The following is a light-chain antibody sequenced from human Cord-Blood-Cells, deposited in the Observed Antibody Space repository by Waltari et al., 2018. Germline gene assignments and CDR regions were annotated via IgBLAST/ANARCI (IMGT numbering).Light chain of an antibody. J-gene: IGKJ1*01. CDR1: QSVSSN. CDR3: QQYNNWPPTWT. CDR2: GAS. V-gene: IGKV3-15*01. Sequence: EIAMTHSPATLSVSLGERATLSCRASQSVSSNLAWYQQKPGQAPRLLIYGASTRATGIPARFSGSGSGTEFTLTISSLQSEDFAVYYCQQYNNWPPTWTFGQGTKVEIK.